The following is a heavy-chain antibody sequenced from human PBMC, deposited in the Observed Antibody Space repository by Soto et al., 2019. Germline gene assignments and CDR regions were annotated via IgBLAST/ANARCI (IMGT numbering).Heavy chain of an antibody. J-gene: IGHJ3*02. D-gene: IGHD6-19*01. Sequence: SSETLSLTCTVSGGSISSYYWSWIRQPPGKGLEWIGYIYYSGSTNYNPSLKSRVTISVDTSKNQFSLKLSSVTAADTAVYYCARGRIIAVAGYAFDIWGQGTMVTVSS. CDR2: IYYSGST. V-gene: IGHV4-59*01. CDR1: GGSISSYY. CDR3: ARGRIIAVAGYAFDI.